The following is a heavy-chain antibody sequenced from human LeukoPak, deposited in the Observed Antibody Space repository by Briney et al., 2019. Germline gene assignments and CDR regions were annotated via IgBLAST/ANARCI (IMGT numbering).Heavy chain of an antibody. Sequence: ASVKVSCKASGYSFTNYAMNWVRQAPGQGLEWMGWIDPNTGNPTYAQGFTGRFVFSLDTSVSTAYLQISSLKAEDTAVYYCARGEGWFGESDWYYWGQGTLVTVSS. CDR2: IDPNTGNP. CDR3: ARGEGWFGESDWYY. V-gene: IGHV7-4-1*02. CDR1: GYSFTNYA. J-gene: IGHJ4*02. D-gene: IGHD3-10*01.